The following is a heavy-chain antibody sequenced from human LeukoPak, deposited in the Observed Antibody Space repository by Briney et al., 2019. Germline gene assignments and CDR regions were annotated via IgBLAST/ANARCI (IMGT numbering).Heavy chain of an antibody. CDR3: AKGGGYSYGALDWFDP. CDR2: ISGGGGST. J-gene: IGHJ5*02. Sequence: GGSLRPSCAASGFTFTSYSMNWVRQAPGKGLEWVSTISGGGGSTYYADSVKGRFTISRDNSKNTLHLQMNSLRPEDTAVYHCAKGGGYSYGALDWFDPWGQGTLVTVSS. CDR1: GFTFTSYS. V-gene: IGHV3-23*01. D-gene: IGHD5-18*01.